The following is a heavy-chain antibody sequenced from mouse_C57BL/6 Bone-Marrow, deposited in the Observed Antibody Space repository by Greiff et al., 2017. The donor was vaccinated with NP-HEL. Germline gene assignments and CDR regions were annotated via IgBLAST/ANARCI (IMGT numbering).Heavy chain of an antibody. Sequence: EVQLQQSGPELVKPGASVKISCKASGYTFTDYYMNWVKQSHGKSLEWIGDINPNNGGTSYNQKFKGKATLTVDKSSSTAYRELLSLTSEDSAVYYCARRRYFDVWGTGTTVTFSS. CDR2: INPNNGGT. J-gene: IGHJ1*03. CDR3: ARRRYFDV. V-gene: IGHV1-26*01. CDR1: GYTFTDYY.